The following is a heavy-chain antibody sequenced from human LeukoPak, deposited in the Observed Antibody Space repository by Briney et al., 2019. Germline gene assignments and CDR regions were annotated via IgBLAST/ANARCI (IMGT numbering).Heavy chain of an antibody. CDR3: TTIPSVAGTDY. V-gene: IGHV1-18*01. D-gene: IGHD6-19*01. CDR2: ISAYNGNT. CDR1: GYTFTSYG. J-gene: IGHJ4*02. Sequence: ASVKVSCKASGYTFTSYGISWVRQAPGQGLEWMGWISAYNGNTNYAQKLQGRVTMTTDTSTSTAYMELRSLRSDDTAVYYCTTIPSVAGTDYWGQGTLVTVSS.